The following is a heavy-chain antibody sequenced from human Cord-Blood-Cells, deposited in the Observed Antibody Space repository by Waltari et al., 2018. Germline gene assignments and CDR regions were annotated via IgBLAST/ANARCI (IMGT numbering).Heavy chain of an antibody. D-gene: IGHD2-2*01. CDR2: IMSSGSTI. CDR1: GFTFSAYY. V-gene: IGHV3-11*01. J-gene: IGHJ4*02. CDR3: ARSGVVPASALDY. Sequence: QVQLVESGGGLVKPGGSLRLSCAASGFTFSAYYMSWIRQAPGKWLGWLSYIMSSGSTIYYADSGKGRFTISRDNAKNSLYLQMNSLRAEDTAVYYCARSGVVPASALDYWGQGTLVTVSS.